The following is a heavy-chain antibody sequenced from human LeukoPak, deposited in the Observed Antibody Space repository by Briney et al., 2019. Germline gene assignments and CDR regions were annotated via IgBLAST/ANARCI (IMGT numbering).Heavy chain of an antibody. Sequence: SQTLSLTCAISGDIVSRNSAAWNWIRQSPSRGLEWLGRTYYRSKWFNDYAVSVQSRITINPDTSTNQVSLQLNSVTPEDTAVYYCARMVGLVSDFWGQGTLVTVSS. CDR3: ARMVGLVSDF. V-gene: IGHV6-1*01. J-gene: IGHJ4*02. CDR1: GDIVSRNSAA. CDR2: TYYRSKWFN. D-gene: IGHD3-10*01.